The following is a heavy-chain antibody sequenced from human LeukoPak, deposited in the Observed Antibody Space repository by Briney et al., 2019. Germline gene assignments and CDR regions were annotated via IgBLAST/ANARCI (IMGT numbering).Heavy chain of an antibody. CDR3: AKGYSYRPYYYYYGMDV. V-gene: IGHV3-9*01. CDR1: GFTFDDYA. CDR2: ISGSGGSI. D-gene: IGHD5-18*01. Sequence: GGSLRLSCAASGFTFDDYAMHWVRQAPGKGLEWVSGISGSGGSIGYGGSVKGRFTISRDNAKNSLYLQMNSLRAEDTALYYCAKGYSYRPYYYYYGMDVWGQGTTVTVSS. J-gene: IGHJ6*02.